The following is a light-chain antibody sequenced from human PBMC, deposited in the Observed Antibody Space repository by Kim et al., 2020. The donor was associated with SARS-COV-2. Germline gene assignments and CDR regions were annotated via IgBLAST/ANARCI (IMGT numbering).Light chain of an antibody. CDR3: QQLNSYPLT. CDR1: QGISSY. V-gene: IGKV1-9*01. J-gene: IGKJ4*01. Sequence: DIQLTQSPSFLSASVGDRVTITCRASQGISSYLAWYQQKPGKAPNLLIYATSTLPSGVPSRFSGSGSGSEFTLTISSLQPEDFATYYCQQLNSYPLTFGGGTKVDIK. CDR2: ATS.